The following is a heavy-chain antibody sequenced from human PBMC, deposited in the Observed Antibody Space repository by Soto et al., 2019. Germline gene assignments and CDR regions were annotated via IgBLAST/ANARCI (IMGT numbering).Heavy chain of an antibody. CDR3: PRDGPLNYYDGTFSYYAMDV. CDR1: GGTFSSHA. D-gene: IGHD3-16*01. V-gene: IGHV1-69*13. CDR2: IIPFFKAT. J-gene: IGHJ6*02. Sequence: ASVKVSCKVSGGTFSSHAISWVRQAPGQGLEWMGGIIPFFKATSFAQKFQGRVTITADDSRSGPYMYLYSMGSEDTAGYYCPRDGPLNYYDGTFSYYAMDVWGQGTTVTASS.